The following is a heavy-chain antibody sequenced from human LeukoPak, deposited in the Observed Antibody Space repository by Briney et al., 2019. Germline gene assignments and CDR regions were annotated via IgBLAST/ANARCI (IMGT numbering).Heavy chain of an antibody. J-gene: IGHJ5*02. Sequence: GGSLRLSCAASGFTFSSYGMHWVRQAPGKGLEWVAFIRYDGSNKYYADSVKGRFTISRDNSKNTLYLQMNSLRAEDTAVYYCAKGDGVRGSNWFDPWGQGTLVTVSS. CDR2: IRYDGSNK. CDR1: GFTFSSYG. V-gene: IGHV3-30*02. D-gene: IGHD3-10*01. CDR3: AKGDGVRGSNWFDP.